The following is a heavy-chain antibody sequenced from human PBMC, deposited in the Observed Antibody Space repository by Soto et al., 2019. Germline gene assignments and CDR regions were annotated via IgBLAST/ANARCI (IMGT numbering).Heavy chain of an antibody. CDR2: INHSGST. CDR1: GGSFSGYY. V-gene: IGHV4-34*01. D-gene: IGHD6-6*01. CDR3: ERLPEDSSSSNYFDY. J-gene: IGHJ4*02. Sequence: SETLSLTCAVYGGSFSGYYWSWIRQPPGKGLEWIGEINHSGSTNYNPSLKSRVTISVDTSKNQFSLKLSSVTAADTAVYYCERLPEDSSSSNYFDYWGQGTLVTVSS.